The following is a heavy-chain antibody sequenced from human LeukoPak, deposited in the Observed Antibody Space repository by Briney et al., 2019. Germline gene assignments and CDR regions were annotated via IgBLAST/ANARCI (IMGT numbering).Heavy chain of an antibody. V-gene: IGHV3-30*18. J-gene: IGHJ4*02. CDR1: GFTFSSYG. CDR3: AKRFWSSGFLDY. D-gene: IGHD6-19*01. Sequence: PGRSLRLSRAASGFTFSSYGMHWVRQAPGKGLEWVAVISYDGSNKYYADSVKGRFTNSRDNSKNTLYLQMNSLRAEDTAVYYCAKRFWSSGFLDYWGQGTLVTVSS. CDR2: ISYDGSNK.